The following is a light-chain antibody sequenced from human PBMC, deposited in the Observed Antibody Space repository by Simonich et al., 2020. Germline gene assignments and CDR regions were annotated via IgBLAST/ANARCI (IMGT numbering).Light chain of an antibody. CDR2: WAS. V-gene: IGKV4-1*01. CDR3: QQYYSTPYT. Sequence: DIVMTQSPDSLAVSLGERAPIYCTSSQSFLYSSNNKNYLAWYQQKPGQPPKLLIYWASTRESGVPDRFSGSGSGTDFTLTISSLQAEDVAVYYCQQYYSTPYTFGQGTKLEIK. J-gene: IGKJ2*01. CDR1: QSFLYSSNNKNY.